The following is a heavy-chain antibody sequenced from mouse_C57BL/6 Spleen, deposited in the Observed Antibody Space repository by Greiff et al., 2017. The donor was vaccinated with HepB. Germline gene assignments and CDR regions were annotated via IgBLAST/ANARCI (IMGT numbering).Heavy chain of an antibody. D-gene: IGHD1-1*01. CDR3: TTGYYDSSSYFDY. CDR2: IDPENGYT. J-gene: IGHJ2*01. CDR1: GFNIKDDY. Sequence: EVQLQQSGAELVRPGASVKLSCTASGFNIKDDYMHWVKQRPEQGLEWIGWIDPENGYTEYASKFQGKATITADTSSNTAYLQLSSLTSEDTTVYYCTTGYYDSSSYFDYWGQGTTLTVSS. V-gene: IGHV14-4*01.